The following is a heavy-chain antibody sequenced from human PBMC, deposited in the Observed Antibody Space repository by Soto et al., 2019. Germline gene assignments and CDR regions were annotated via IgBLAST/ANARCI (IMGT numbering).Heavy chain of an antibody. Sequence: AGVSLRLSWVASGFTFSGYGMHWVRQAPGKGLEWVAAISNDGRTKYYADSVKGRFTISRDNSKGTLDLQMNSLRVEDTAIYYCAKDRVSEHNHGWPTATWAQGTLVTVS. CDR3: AKDRVSEHNHGWPTAT. J-gene: IGHJ4*02. CDR1: GFTFSGYG. CDR2: ISNDGRTK. D-gene: IGHD6-19*01. V-gene: IGHV3-30*18.